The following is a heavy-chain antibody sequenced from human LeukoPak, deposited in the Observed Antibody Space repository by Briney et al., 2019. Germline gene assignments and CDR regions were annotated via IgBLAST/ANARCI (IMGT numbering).Heavy chain of an antibody. V-gene: IGHV4-34*01. D-gene: IGHD1-7*01. J-gene: IGHJ4*02. CDR3: ARENWNYLIDY. Sequence: SETLSLTCAVYGGSFSGYYWSWIRQPPGKGLEWIGEINHSGSTNCNPSLKSRVTISVDTSKNQFSLKLSSVTAADTAVYYCARENWNYLIDYWGQGTLVTVSS. CDR2: INHSGST. CDR1: GGSFSGYY.